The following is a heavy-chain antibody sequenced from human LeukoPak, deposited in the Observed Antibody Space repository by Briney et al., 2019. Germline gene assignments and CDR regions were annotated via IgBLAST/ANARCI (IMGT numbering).Heavy chain of an antibody. CDR1: GFTFSSYS. CDR3: ARAPDCSSTSCSYYYYYYMDV. V-gene: IGHV3-21*01. J-gene: IGHJ6*03. Sequence: GGSLRLSCAASGFTFSSYSMNWVRQAPGEGLEWVSSISSSSSYIYYADSVKGRFTISRDNAKNSLYLQMNSLRAEDTAVYYCARAPDCSSTSCSYYYYYYMDVWGKGTTVTVSS. D-gene: IGHD2-2*01. CDR2: ISSSSSYI.